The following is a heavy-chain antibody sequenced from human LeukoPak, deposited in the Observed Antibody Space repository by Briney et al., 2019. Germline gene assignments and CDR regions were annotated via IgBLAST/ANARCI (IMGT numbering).Heavy chain of an antibody. CDR2: IYTSGST. V-gene: IGHV4-4*09. CDR3: ASVATTVDDNWFDP. D-gene: IGHD4-23*01. Sequence: SETLSLTCTVSGGSISSYYWSWIRQPPGKGLEWIGYIYTSGSTNYNPSLKSRVTISVDTSKNQFSLKLSSVTAADTAVYYCASVATTVDDNWFDPWGQGTLVTVSS. J-gene: IGHJ5*02. CDR1: GGSISSYY.